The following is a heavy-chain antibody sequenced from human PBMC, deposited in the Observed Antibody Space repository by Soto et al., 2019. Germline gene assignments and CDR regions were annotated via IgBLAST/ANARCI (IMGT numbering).Heavy chain of an antibody. Sequence: SETLSLTCTVSGGSVSSGSYYWSWIRQPPGKGLDWIGYIAYSGSTNYNPSLKSRVTISVDTSKNQFSLKLSSVTAADTAVYYCARVDYYDSSGYPRFDFWGQGALVTVSS. CDR3: ARVDYYDSSGYPRFDF. CDR2: IAYSGST. CDR1: GGSVSSGSYY. J-gene: IGHJ4*02. V-gene: IGHV4-61*01. D-gene: IGHD3-22*01.